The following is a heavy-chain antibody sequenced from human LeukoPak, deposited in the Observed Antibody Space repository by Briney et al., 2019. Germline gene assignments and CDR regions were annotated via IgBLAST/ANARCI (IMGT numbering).Heavy chain of an antibody. V-gene: IGHV3-7*01. D-gene: IGHD3-16*02. J-gene: IGHJ4*02. CDR3: ARDYYDYVWGSYRYTFDY. Sequence: GGSLRLSCAASGFTFSSYWMSWVRQAPGKGLEWVANIKLDGSEKYYVDSVKGRFTISRDNAKNSLYLQMNSLRAEDTAVYYCARDYYDYVWGSYRYTFDYWGQGTLVTVSS. CDR1: GFTFSSYW. CDR2: IKLDGSEK.